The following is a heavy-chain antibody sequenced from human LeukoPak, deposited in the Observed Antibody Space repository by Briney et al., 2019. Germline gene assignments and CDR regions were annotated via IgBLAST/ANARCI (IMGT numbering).Heavy chain of an antibody. Sequence: GGSLRLSCAASGFDFRHFGMHWVRQAPGKGLEWVSAISTSGESTYYADSVKGRFTISRDNSKNTLYLQMNSLRAEDTAVYYCASSLYDSSGYYYYFDYWGQGTLVTVSS. CDR1: GFDFRHFG. V-gene: IGHV3-23*01. J-gene: IGHJ4*02. CDR2: ISTSGEST. D-gene: IGHD3-22*01. CDR3: ASSLYDSSGYYYYFDY.